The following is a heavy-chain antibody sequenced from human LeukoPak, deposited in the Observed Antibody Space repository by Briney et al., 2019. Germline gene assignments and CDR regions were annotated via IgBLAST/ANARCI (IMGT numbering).Heavy chain of an antibody. J-gene: IGHJ6*02. CDR3: AHSRNYYYYGIDV. CDR2: ISGSGGST. V-gene: IGHV3-23*01. Sequence: GGSLRLSCAASGFTFSSYAMSWVRQAPGKGLEWVSAISGSGGSTYYADSVKGRFTISRDNSKNTLYLQMNSLRAEDTAVYYCAHSRNYYYYGIDVWGQGTTVTVSS. CDR1: GFTFSSYA.